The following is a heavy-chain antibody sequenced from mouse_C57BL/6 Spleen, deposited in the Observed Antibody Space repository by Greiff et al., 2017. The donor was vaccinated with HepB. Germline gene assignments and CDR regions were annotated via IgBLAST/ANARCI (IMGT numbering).Heavy chain of an antibody. J-gene: IGHJ4*01. CDR3: ASGSSLYYYAMDY. V-gene: IGHV14-2*01. D-gene: IGHD1-1*01. CDR1: GFNIKDYY. Sequence: EVQLQQSGAELVKPGASVKLSCTASGFNIKDYYMHWVKQRTEQGLEWIGRIDPEDGETKYAPKFQGKATITADTYSKTAYLHISSLTSEDTAVYYYASGSSLYYYAMDYWGQGTSVTVSS. CDR2: IDPEDGET.